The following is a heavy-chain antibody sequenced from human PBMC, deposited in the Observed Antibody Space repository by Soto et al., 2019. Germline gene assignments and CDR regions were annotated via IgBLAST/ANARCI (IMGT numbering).Heavy chain of an antibody. D-gene: IGHD2-2*01. CDR3: ARRHSSSGGGFDY. CDR1: GGSITSGDYY. Sequence: SETLSLTCSVSGGSITSGDYYWTWIRQHPGKGLEWIAYIHYDGRTYYNPSLQSRTATSVDTSKNQFSLELNSVTDADTAVYYCARRHSSSGGGFDYWGQGTLVTVS. V-gene: IGHV4-31*02. CDR2: IHYDGRT. J-gene: IGHJ4*02.